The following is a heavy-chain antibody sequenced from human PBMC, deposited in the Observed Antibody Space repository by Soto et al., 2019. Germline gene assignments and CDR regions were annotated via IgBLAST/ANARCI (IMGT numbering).Heavy chain of an antibody. CDR2: INPYNGNT. V-gene: IGHV1-18*01. J-gene: IGHJ4*02. CDR3: ARDCLGIDY. CDR1: GYTFTSYG. Sequence: QVQLVQSGAEVKKPGASVKVSCKASGYTFTSYGISWVRQAPGQGLEWMGWINPYNGNTNYAQKLQGRVTMTTDTSTNTAYRGLRSLRSDDTAVYYCARDCLGIDYWGQGTLVTVSS. D-gene: IGHD3-16*01.